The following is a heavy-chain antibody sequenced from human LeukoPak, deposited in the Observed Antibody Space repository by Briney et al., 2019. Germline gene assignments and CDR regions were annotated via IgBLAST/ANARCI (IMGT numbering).Heavy chain of an antibody. CDR2: IRSKAYGGTT. CDR1: GFTFGDYA. D-gene: IGHD2-21*01. CDR3: TRGGDILGWFDP. V-gene: IGHV3-49*04. Sequence: GGSLRLSCTASGFTFGDYAMSWVRQAPGKGLEWVGFIRSKAYGGTTEYAASVKGRFTISRDDSKSIAYLQVNSLKTEDTAVYYCTRGGDILGWFDPWGQGTLVTVSS. J-gene: IGHJ5*02.